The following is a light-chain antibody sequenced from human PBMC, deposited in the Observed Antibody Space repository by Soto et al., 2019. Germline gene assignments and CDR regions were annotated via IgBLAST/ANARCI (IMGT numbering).Light chain of an antibody. J-gene: IGKJ5*01. CDR3: QQYYSYPQT. V-gene: IGKV1-8*01. CDR2: AAS. Sequence: AIRMTQSPSSFSASTGDRVTITCRASQGISSYLALYQQKPGKAPNLLIYAASTLQSGVPSRFSGSGSGTDFTLTISCLQSEDFATYYCQQYYSYPQTFGQGTRLEIK. CDR1: QGISSY.